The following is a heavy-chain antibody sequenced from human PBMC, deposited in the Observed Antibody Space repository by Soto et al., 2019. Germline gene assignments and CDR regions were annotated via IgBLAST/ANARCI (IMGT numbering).Heavy chain of an antibody. J-gene: IGHJ5*02. CDR1: GYTFISYG. Sequence: ASVKVSCKASGYTFISYGISWVRQAPGQGLEWMGWISTYNGYTKYAQKFQGRVTMTRDTSTSTAYMELRSLRSDDTAMYYCARPPLAYCDSINCPNWFDPWGQGTPVTVSS. D-gene: IGHD2-21*01. CDR2: ISTYNGYT. CDR3: ARPPLAYCDSINCPNWFDP. V-gene: IGHV1-18*01.